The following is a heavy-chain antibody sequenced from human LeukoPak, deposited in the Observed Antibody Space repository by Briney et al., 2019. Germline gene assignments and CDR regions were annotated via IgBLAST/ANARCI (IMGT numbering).Heavy chain of an antibody. CDR3: AKNQGQWLVPVDY. J-gene: IGHJ4*02. CDR2: MSGSGGST. CDR1: GFTFSNYA. Sequence: GGSLRLSCAASGFTFSNYATSWVRQAPGKGLEWASSMSGSGGSTYYADSVKGRFTISRDNSKNTLYLQMNNLRAEDTALYYCAKNQGQWLVPVDYWGQGTLVTVSS. D-gene: IGHD6-19*01. V-gene: IGHV3-23*01.